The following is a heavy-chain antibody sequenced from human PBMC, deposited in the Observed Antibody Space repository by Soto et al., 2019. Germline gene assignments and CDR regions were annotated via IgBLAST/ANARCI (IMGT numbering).Heavy chain of an antibody. J-gene: IGHJ4*02. CDR3: ARDKITGLFDY. CDR2: INHSGST. D-gene: IGHD2-8*02. CDR1: GGSFSGYY. V-gene: IGHV4-34*01. Sequence: SETLSLTCAVYGGSFSGYYWTWIRQPPGTGLEWIGEINHSGSTNYNPSLKSRVTISVDTSKNQFSLRLTSVTAADTAVYYCARDKITGLFDYWGQGTLVTVSS.